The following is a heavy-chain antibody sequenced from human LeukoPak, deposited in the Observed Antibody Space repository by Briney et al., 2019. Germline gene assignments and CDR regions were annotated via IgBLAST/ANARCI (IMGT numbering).Heavy chain of an antibody. CDR3: ARGYCSGSSCYSGFYFDY. V-gene: IGHV3-9*01. J-gene: IGHJ4*02. CDR1: GFTFDDYA. CDR2: ISWNSGSI. Sequence: GGSLRLSCAASGFTFDDYAMHWVRQAPGKGLEWVSGISWNSGSIGYADSVKGRFTLSRDNAKNSLYLQMNSLRAEDTAVYYCARGYCSGSSCYSGFYFDYWGQGALVTVSS. D-gene: IGHD2-15*01.